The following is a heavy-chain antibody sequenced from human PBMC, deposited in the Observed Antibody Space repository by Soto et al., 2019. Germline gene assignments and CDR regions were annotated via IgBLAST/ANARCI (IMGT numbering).Heavy chain of an antibody. D-gene: IGHD6-19*01. CDR1: GGTFSSYT. V-gene: IGHV1-69*02. Sequence: QVQLVQSGAEVKKPGSSVKVSCKASGGTFSSYTISWVRQAPGQGLEWMGRIIPILGIANYAQKFQGRVTITAGKSTSTAYMELSSLRSEDTAVYYCAIAVAGTHGMDVWGQGRTVTVSS. J-gene: IGHJ6*02. CDR3: AIAVAGTHGMDV. CDR2: IIPILGIA.